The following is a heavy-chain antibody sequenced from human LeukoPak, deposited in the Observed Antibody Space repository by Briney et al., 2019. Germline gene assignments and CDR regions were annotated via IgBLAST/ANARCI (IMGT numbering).Heavy chain of an antibody. J-gene: IGHJ4*02. D-gene: IGHD2-2*01. V-gene: IGHV3-30-3*01. CDR1: GFTFSSYA. Sequence: GGSLRLSCAASGFTFSSYAMHRVRQAPGKGLEWVAVISYDGSNKYYADSVKGRFTISRDNSKNTLYLQMNSLRAEDTAVYYCARESVCSSTSCYLYYFDYWGQGTLVTVSS. CDR2: ISYDGSNK. CDR3: ARESVCSSTSCYLYYFDY.